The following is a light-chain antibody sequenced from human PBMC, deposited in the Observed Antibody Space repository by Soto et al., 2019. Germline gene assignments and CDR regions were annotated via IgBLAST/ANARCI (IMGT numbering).Light chain of an antibody. Sequence: QSALTQPASVSGSPGQSLTISCTGTSNDVGGYNYVSWYQHHPGKAPTLVIYEVSNRPSGVSNRLSGSKSGNTASLTISGLQDEDEADYYCSSYYPTSTLVVFGGGTKLTVL. CDR1: SNDVGGYNY. V-gene: IGLV2-14*01. CDR3: SSYYPTSTLVV. J-gene: IGLJ2*01. CDR2: EVS.